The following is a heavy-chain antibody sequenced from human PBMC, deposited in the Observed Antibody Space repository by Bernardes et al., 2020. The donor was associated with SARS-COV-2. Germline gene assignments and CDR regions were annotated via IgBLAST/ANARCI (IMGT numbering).Heavy chain of an antibody. D-gene: IGHD6-19*01. J-gene: IGHJ4*02. Sequence: GGSLRLSCEASGFSFDDFAMHWVRQVPGEGLEWVAGISWNSGGIGYADSVKGRFTISRDNAKNSLYLQMNSLRAEDTALYYCTKDLGGITVAGFDFWGQGTLVTVSS. CDR3: TKDLGGITVAGFDF. CDR1: GFSFDDFA. V-gene: IGHV3-9*01. CDR2: ISWNSGGI.